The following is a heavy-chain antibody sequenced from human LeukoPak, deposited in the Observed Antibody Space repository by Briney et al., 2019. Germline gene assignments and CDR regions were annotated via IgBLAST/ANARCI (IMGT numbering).Heavy chain of an antibody. CDR1: GGSISSYY. D-gene: IGHD3-22*01. Sequence: SETLSLTCTVSGGSISSYYWNWIRQPPGEGLEWIGYIYYSGSTNYNPSLKSRVTISVDTSKNQFSLKLSSVTAADTAVYYCARVWFSSGPRYYFDYWGQGTLVTVSS. CDR2: IYYSGST. J-gene: IGHJ4*02. CDR3: ARVWFSSGPRYYFDY. V-gene: IGHV4-59*01.